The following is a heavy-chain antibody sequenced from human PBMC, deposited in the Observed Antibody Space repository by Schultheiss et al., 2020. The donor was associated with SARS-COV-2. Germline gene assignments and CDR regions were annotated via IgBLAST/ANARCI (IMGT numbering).Heavy chain of an antibody. Sequence: GGSLRLSCAASGFTFSSYAMSWVRQAPGKGLEWVSAISGSGGSTYYADSVKGRFTISRDNSKNTLYLQMNSLRAEDTAVYYCARGDYYGSGSYWPHDSYDAFDIWGQGTMVTVSS. V-gene: IGHV3-23*01. D-gene: IGHD3-10*01. CDR2: ISGSGGST. CDR1: GFTFSSYA. CDR3: ARGDYYGSGSYWPHDSYDAFDI. J-gene: IGHJ3*02.